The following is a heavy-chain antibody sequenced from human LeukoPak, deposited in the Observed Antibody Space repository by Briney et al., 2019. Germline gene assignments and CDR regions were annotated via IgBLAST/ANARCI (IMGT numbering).Heavy chain of an antibody. Sequence: GGSLRLSCAAAGFTFSSYGMTWVRQAPGKGLEWVSTITSVGGSTYYADSVKGRFTISRDNSKITLYMQMNSLRAEDTALYYCARSGYASGSGKFDCWGQGTLATVSS. D-gene: IGHD3-10*01. J-gene: IGHJ4*02. CDR3: ARSGYASGSGKFDC. V-gene: IGHV3-23*01. CDR1: GFTFSSYG. CDR2: ITSVGGST.